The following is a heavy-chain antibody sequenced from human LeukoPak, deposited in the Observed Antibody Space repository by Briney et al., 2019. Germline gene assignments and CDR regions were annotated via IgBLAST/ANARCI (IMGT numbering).Heavy chain of an antibody. CDR2: IIPIFGTA. D-gene: IGHD6-13*01. J-gene: IGHJ3*02. V-gene: IGHV1-69*13. Sequence: SVKVSCKASGGTFSSYAISWVRQAPGQGLEWMGVIIPIFGTANYAQKFQGRVTITADESTSTAYMELSSLRSEDTAVYYCARENHDIAAAGTYAFDIWGQGTMVTVSS. CDR1: GGTFSSYA. CDR3: ARENHDIAAAGTYAFDI.